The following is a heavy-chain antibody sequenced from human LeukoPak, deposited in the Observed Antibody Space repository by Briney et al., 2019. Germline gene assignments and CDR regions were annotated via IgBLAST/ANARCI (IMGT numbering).Heavy chain of an antibody. D-gene: IGHD1-7*01. Sequence: ASVKVSCKASGYTLTGYYMHWVRQAPGQGLEWMGWINPNSGGTNYAQKFQGRVTMTRDTSISTAYMELSRLRSDDTAVYYCARPPTQYNWNYAVNWFDPWSQGTLVTVSS. V-gene: IGHV1-2*02. CDR3: ARPPTQYNWNYAVNWFDP. CDR2: INPNSGGT. CDR1: GYTLTGYY. J-gene: IGHJ5*02.